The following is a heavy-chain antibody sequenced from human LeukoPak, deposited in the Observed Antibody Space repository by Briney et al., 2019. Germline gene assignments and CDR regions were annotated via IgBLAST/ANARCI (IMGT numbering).Heavy chain of an antibody. CDR1: GFTFTSSA. Sequence: ASVKVSCKASGFTFTSSAMQWVRQARGQRLEWIGWIVVGSGNTNYAQKFQERVTITRDMSTSTAYMELSSLRSEDTAVYYCAAEIAVAGTPRSFDPRGQGTLVTVSS. J-gene: IGHJ5*02. CDR3: AAEIAVAGTPRSFDP. D-gene: IGHD6-19*01. V-gene: IGHV1-58*02. CDR2: IVVGSGNT.